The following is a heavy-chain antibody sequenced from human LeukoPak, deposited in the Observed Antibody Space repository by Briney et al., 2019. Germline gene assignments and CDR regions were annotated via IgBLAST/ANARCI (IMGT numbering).Heavy chain of an antibody. D-gene: IGHD6-13*01. CDR3: ARDVREWVGYGSLDY. V-gene: IGHV3-74*01. J-gene: IGHJ4*02. CDR2: IYSDGSST. CDR1: GFTFDDYG. Sequence: PGGSLRLSCAASGFTFDDYGMSWVRQAPGKGLVWVSRIYSDGSSTTYADSVKGRFSISRDNAKNTLYLQMNSLRAEDTAVYYCARDVREWVGYGSLDYWGQGTLVTVSS.